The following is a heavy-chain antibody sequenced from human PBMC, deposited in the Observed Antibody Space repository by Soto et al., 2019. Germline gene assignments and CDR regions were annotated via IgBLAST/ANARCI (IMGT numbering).Heavy chain of an antibody. CDR1: GFTFSGFA. D-gene: IGHD2-8*02. CDR2: IVGNGGTT. V-gene: IGHV3-23*01. CDR3: AKHWGGVPYYSGLDV. Sequence: VQLLESGGGLVQPGGSLRLSCAASGFTFSGFAMSWVRQAPGKGLEWVSTIVGNGGTTYFANSVKGRFTISRDNSKNTPYLQMTALRADDTAVFYCAKHWGGVPYYSGLDVWCQGTTLTVSS. J-gene: IGHJ6*02.